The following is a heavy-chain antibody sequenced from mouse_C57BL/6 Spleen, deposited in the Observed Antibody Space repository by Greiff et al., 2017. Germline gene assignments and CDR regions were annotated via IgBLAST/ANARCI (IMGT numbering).Heavy chain of an antibody. V-gene: IGHV1-15*01. D-gene: IGHD2-1*01. Sequence: VNVVESGTELVRPGASVTLSCKASGYTFTDYEMHWVKQTPVHGLEWIGAIDPETGGTAYNQKFKGKAILTADKSSSTAYMELRSLTSEDSAVYYCTRVYYGKGYAMDYWGQGTSVTVSS. CDR3: TRVYYGKGYAMDY. J-gene: IGHJ4*01. CDR1: GYTFTDYE. CDR2: IDPETGGT.